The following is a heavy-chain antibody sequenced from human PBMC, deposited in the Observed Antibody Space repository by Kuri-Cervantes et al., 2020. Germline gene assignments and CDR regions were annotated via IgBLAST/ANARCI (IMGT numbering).Heavy chain of an antibody. Sequence: GGSLRLFCAAYGFTFSSYAMLLVRQAQGKGLEWVSAISGSGGSTYYADSVKGRFTISRDNSKNTLYLQVNSLRAEDTSVYYCAKASTFRYYYYMDIWGKGTTVTVSS. CDR3: AKASTFRYYYYMDI. CDR2: ISGSGGST. D-gene: IGHD3-16*01. J-gene: IGHJ6*03. V-gene: IGHV3-23*01. CDR1: GFTFSSYA.